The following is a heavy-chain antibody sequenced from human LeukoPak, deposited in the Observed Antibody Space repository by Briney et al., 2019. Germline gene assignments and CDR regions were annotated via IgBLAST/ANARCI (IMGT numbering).Heavy chain of an antibody. J-gene: IGHJ4*02. Sequence: ASVKVSCKASGYTFTSYGISWVRQAPGQGLEWMGWISAYNGNTNYAQKLQGRVTMTTDTSTSTAYMELRSLRSDDTAVYYCAKVISSIAVAGTNLFDYWGQGTLVTVSS. D-gene: IGHD6-19*01. V-gene: IGHV1-18*01. CDR1: GYTFTSYG. CDR2: ISAYNGNT. CDR3: AKVISSIAVAGTNLFDY.